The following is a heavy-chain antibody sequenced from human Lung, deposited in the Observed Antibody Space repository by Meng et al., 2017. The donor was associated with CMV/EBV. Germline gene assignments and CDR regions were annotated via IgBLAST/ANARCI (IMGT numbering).Heavy chain of an antibody. Sequence: QVQRQGAGPGLVNPSQTRSLTCTVSGGSISSGGFYWSWIRQHPGKGLEWIGYIYYSGSTYYNPSLRSRVAISIDTSKNQFSLELTSVTAADTAVYFCARTNYGDYNWFDPWGQGTLVTVSS. V-gene: IGHV4-31*03. CDR3: ARTNYGDYNWFDP. CDR1: GGSISSGGFY. D-gene: IGHD4-17*01. J-gene: IGHJ5*02. CDR2: IYYSGST.